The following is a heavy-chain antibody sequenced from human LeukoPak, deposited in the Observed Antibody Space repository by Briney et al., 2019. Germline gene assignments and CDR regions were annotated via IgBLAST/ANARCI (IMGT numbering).Heavy chain of an antibody. D-gene: IGHD5-12*01. CDR1: GFPFSTYW. CDR3: TRDSGLTGYDLLDY. Sequence: GGSLRLSCAASGFPFSTYWITWVRQAPGKGLEWVANIKNDGSEKYYVDSVKGRFTISRDNAEDSLFLQMNSLRVEDTAIYYCTRDSGLTGYDLLDYWGQGTLVTVSS. CDR2: IKNDGSEK. J-gene: IGHJ4*02. V-gene: IGHV3-7*01.